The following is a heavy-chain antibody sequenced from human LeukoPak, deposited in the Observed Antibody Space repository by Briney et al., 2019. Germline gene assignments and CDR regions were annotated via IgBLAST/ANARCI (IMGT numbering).Heavy chain of an antibody. CDR2: ISYDGSNK. J-gene: IGHJ4*02. CDR3: ASFFQSDDGIRDSRPEGILDY. CDR1: GFTFSSYA. D-gene: IGHD3-9*01. V-gene: IGHV3-30*04. Sequence: GRSLRLSCAASGFTFSSYAMHWVRQAPGKGLDWVAVISYDGSNKYYADSVKGRFTISRDNSKNTLYLQMNSLRAEDTAVYYCASFFQSDDGIRDSRPEGILDYWGQGTLVTVSS.